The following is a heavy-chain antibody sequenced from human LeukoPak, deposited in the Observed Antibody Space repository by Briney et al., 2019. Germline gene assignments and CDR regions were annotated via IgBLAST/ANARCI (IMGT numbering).Heavy chain of an antibody. CDR3: ARTPRYSGSYLPVNWFDP. J-gene: IGHJ5*02. CDR2: INPNSGGT. D-gene: IGHD1-26*01. CDR1: GYTFTGYY. Sequence: GASVKVSCKASGYTFTGYYMHWVRQAPGQGLEWMGWINPNSGGTNYAQKFQGRVTMTRDTSISTANMELSRLRSDDTAVYYCARTPRYSGSYLPVNWFDPWGQGTLVTVSS. V-gene: IGHV1-2*02.